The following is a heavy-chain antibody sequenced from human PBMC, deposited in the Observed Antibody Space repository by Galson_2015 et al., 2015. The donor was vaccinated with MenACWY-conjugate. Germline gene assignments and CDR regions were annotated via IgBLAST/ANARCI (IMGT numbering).Heavy chain of an antibody. CDR3: ARGRCSYYCGMDV. D-gene: IGHD2-8*01. CDR2: INPYGGST. J-gene: IGHJ6*02. Sequence: SVKVSCKASGYTFNTYYMHWVRQAPGQGLEWVGIINPYGGSTTYAQKFQGRVTMTRDKSTITVYMELSSLRSEDTAVYYCARGRCSYYCGMDVSGQRTTVPVSS. CDR1: GYTFNTYY. V-gene: IGHV1-46*02.